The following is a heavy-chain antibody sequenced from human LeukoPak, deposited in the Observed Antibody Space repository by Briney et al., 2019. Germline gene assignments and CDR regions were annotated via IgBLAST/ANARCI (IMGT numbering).Heavy chain of an antibody. CDR1: GFTFSGYY. J-gene: IGHJ4*02. Sequence: AESLRLSCAASGFTFSGYYMSWIRQPPGKGLEWVSYISSSGSTIYYADSVKGRFTISRDNAKNSLYLQMNSLRAEDTAVYYCARDGGLYHQGVYWGQGTLVTVSS. D-gene: IGHD2-2*02. CDR3: ARDGGLYHQGVY. V-gene: IGHV3-11*01. CDR2: ISSSGSTI.